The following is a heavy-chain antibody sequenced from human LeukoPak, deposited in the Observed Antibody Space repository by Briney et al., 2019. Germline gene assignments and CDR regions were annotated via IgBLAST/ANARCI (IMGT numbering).Heavy chain of an antibody. Sequence: SETLSLTCSVSGYSIRNGYHWGWIRQPPGKGLEWIGSIYHSGSTNYNPSLKSRVTISVDKSKNQFSLKLSSVTAADTAVYYCASGIVGATGAFDIWGQGTMVTVSS. CDR2: IYHSGST. CDR1: GYSIRNGYH. D-gene: IGHD1-26*01. V-gene: IGHV4-38-2*02. J-gene: IGHJ3*02. CDR3: ASGIVGATGAFDI.